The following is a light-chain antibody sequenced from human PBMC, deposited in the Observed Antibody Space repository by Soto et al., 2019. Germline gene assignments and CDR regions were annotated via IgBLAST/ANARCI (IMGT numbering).Light chain of an antibody. CDR2: EVT. V-gene: IGLV2-8*01. CDR1: SSDVGGYHY. CDR3: SSYAGSNNLV. Sequence: QSVLTQPPSASGSPGQSVTISCTGTSSDVGGYHYVSWYQQHPGKAPKLMIHEVTKRPSGVPDRFSGSKSGNTASLTVSGIQGEDEADYYCSSYAGSNNLVFGGGTKLTVL. J-gene: IGLJ2*01.